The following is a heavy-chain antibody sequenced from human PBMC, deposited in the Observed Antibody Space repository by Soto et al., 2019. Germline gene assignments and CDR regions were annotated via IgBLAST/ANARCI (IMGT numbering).Heavy chain of an antibody. J-gene: IGHJ4*02. CDR1: GITFDDYA. CDR2: ISCNSDNI. CDR3: SGSFLRGDY. Sequence: GGSLRLSCAASGITFDDYAMHWVRQAPGKGLEWVSGISCNSDNIGYADSVKGRFTISRDNAKNSLYLQMNSLRAEDTALYYCSGSFLRGDYWGQGTLVTVSS. D-gene: IGHD3-10*01. V-gene: IGHV3-9*01.